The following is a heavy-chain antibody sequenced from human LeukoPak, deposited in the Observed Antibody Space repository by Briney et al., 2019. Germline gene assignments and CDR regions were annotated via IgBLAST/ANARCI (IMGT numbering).Heavy chain of an antibody. Sequence: LETLSLTCAVYGGSFSGYYRSWIRQPPGKGLEWIGEINHSGSTNYNPSLKSRVTISVDTSKNQFSLKLSSVTAADTAVYYCARGARDIVVVPAAKPWFDPWGQGTLGTVSS. D-gene: IGHD2-2*01. CDR1: GGSFSGYY. CDR2: INHSGST. CDR3: ARGARDIVVVPAAKPWFDP. J-gene: IGHJ5*02. V-gene: IGHV4-34*01.